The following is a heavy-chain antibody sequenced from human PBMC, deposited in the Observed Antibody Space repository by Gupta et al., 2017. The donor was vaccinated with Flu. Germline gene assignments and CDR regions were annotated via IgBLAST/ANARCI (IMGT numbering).Heavy chain of an antibody. D-gene: IGHD6-19*01. CDR3: ARVALLLSVAGTHNAFDI. CDR1: GFTFSSYW. Sequence: EVQLVESGGGLVQPGGSLRLSCAASGFTFSSYWMSWVRQAPGKGLEWVANIKQDGSEKYYVDSVKGRFTISRDNAKNSLYLQMNSLRAEDTAVYYCARVALLLSVAGTHNAFDIWGQGTMVTVSS. CDR2: IKQDGSEK. V-gene: IGHV3-7*01. J-gene: IGHJ3*02.